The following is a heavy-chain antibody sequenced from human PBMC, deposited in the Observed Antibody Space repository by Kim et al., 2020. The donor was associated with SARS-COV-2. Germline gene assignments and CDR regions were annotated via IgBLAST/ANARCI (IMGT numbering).Heavy chain of an antibody. CDR2: ISSSSSYI. J-gene: IGHJ6*02. V-gene: IGHV3-21*01. D-gene: IGHD5-12*01. Sequence: GGSLRLSCAASGFTFSSYSMNWVRQAPGKGLEWVSSISSSSSYIYYADSVKGRFTISRDNAKNSLYLQMNSLRAEDTAVYYCARDSPKPYSGYDLRYSYYYGMDVWGQGTTVTVSS. CDR3: ARDSPKPYSGYDLRYSYYYGMDV. CDR1: GFTFSSYS.